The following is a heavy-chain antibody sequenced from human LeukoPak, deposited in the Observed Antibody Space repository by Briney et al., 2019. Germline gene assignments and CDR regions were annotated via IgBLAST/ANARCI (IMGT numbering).Heavy chain of an antibody. Sequence: PSETLSLTCTVSGRSISSYYWSWIRQPPGKGLEWIGYIYYSGSTNYNPSLKSRVTISVDTSKNQFSLKLSSVTAADTAVYYCARGCDFWSGYSHYYYYYMDVWGKGTTVTVSS. D-gene: IGHD3-3*01. CDR2: IYYSGST. CDR1: GRSISSYY. CDR3: ARGCDFWSGYSHYYYYYMDV. V-gene: IGHV4-59*01. J-gene: IGHJ6*03.